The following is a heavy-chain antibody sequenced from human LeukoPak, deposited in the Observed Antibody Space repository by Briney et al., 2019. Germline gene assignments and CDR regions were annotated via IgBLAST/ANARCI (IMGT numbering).Heavy chain of an antibody. CDR1: GFTFSSYA. CDR2: IWYDGSKT. V-gene: IGHV3-33*08. D-gene: IGHD3-3*01. Sequence: PGRSLRLSCAASGFTFSSYAMHWVRQAPGKGLDWVAVIWYDGSKTLYADSVKGRFTISRDDSKNTLYLQMNSLRAEDTAVYYCAREASGYYRDFWGQGTLVTVSS. CDR3: AREASGYYRDF. J-gene: IGHJ4*02.